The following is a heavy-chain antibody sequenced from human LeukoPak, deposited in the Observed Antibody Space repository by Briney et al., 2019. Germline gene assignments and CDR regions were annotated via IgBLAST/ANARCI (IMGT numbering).Heavy chain of an antibody. V-gene: IGHV1-18*01. CDR3: ARDLSGWSYYFDY. CDR2: ISTYSGNT. Sequence: ASVKVSCKASGYTFTSYGISWVRQAPGQRLEWMGWISTYSGNTDYAQKLQGAVTMTTDTSTSTAYMELRSLRSDDTAVYYCARDLSGWSYYFDYWGQGTLVTVSS. CDR1: GYTFTSYG. J-gene: IGHJ4*02. D-gene: IGHD6-19*01.